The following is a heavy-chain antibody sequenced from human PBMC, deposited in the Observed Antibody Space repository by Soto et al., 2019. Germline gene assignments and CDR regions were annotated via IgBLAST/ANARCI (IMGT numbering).Heavy chain of an antibody. D-gene: IGHD3-22*01. V-gene: IGHV1-69*13. CDR1: GGAFGSYA. Sequence: SVKVSCKSSGGAFGSYAISCVLQAPGQGLEWMGGIIPIFGTANYAQKFQGRVTITADESTSTAYMELSSLRSEDTAVYYCARGEEYYYDSSETRYYYYGMDVWGQGTTVTVSS. CDR3: ARGEEYYYDSSETRYYYYGMDV. J-gene: IGHJ6*02. CDR2: IIPIFGTA.